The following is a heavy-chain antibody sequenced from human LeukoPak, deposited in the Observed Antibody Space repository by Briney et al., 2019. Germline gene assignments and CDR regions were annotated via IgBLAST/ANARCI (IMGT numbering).Heavy chain of an antibody. CDR3: ASYPRYSSSPPFDY. D-gene: IGHD6-6*01. J-gene: IGHJ4*02. V-gene: IGHV1-8*01. CDR2: MNPNSGNT. CDR1: GYTFASYD. Sequence: ASVKVSCKASGYTFASYDINWVRQATGQGLEWMVWMNPNSGNTGYAQKFQGRVTMTRNTSISTAYMELSGLRSDDTAVYYCASYPRYSSSPPFDYWGQGTLVTVSS.